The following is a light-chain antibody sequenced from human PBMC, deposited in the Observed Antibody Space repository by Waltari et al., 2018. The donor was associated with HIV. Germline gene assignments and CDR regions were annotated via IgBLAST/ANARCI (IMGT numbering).Light chain of an antibody. CDR2: EAS. V-gene: IGKV3-11*01. CDR3: QRSSTWPPRIT. Sequence: EIVLTQSPATLSLSPVESATLSCRASQSIGRYLAWYQQKPGQAPRLLIYEASNRATDIPARFSGSGSGTDFTLTIRSLEPEDFATYYCQRSSTWPPRITFGPGTTVDI. J-gene: IGKJ3*01. CDR1: QSIGRY.